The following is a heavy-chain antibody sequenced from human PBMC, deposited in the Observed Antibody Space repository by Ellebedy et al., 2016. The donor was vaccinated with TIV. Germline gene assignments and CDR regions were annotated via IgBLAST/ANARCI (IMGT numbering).Heavy chain of an antibody. CDR3: ARDVDSSGYYTVLY. CDR2: IKQDGSEK. V-gene: IGHV3-7*01. D-gene: IGHD3-22*01. Sequence: GESLKISCAASGFTFSIYWMSWVRQAPGKGLECVANIKQDGSEKSYVDSVKGRFTISRDNAKNSLYLQMNSLRAEDTAVYYCARDVDSSGYYTVLYWGQGTLVTVSS. J-gene: IGHJ4*02. CDR1: GFTFSIYW.